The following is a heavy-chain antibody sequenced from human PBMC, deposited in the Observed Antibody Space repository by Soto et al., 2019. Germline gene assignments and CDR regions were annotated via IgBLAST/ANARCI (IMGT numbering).Heavy chain of an antibody. V-gene: IGHV3-23*01. CDR3: AIGGPGGPFGR. D-gene: IGHD3-10*01. J-gene: IGHJ1*01. Sequence: EVQLLESGGGLVQPGGSLRLSCAASGFIFSAFDMTWVRQAPGKGLEWVSSISGNTYYADSVKGRFTISRDNFKNTLYLQMNSLRAEDTAVYYCAIGGPGGPFGRWGQGTLVTVSS. CDR2: ISGNT. CDR1: GFIFSAFD.